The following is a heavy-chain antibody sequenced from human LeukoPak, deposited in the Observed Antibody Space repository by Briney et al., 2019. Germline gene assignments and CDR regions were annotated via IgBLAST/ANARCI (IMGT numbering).Heavy chain of an antibody. CDR1: GFTFSSYA. CDR2: ISGSGGST. CDR3: AKDSYYYDSSGYLDY. J-gene: IGHJ4*02. V-gene: IGHV3-23*01. D-gene: IGHD3-22*01. Sequence: GGSLRLSCAASGFTFSSYAMSWVRQAPGKGVEWVSAISGSGGSTYYADSVKGRFTISRDNSKNTLYLQMNSLRAEDTAVYYCAKDSYYYDSSGYLDYWGQGTLVTVSS.